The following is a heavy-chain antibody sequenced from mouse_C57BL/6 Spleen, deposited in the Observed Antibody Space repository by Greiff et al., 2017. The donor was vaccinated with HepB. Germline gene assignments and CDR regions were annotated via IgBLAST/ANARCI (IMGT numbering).Heavy chain of an antibody. D-gene: IGHD1-1*01. CDR3: ASYYGSRDY. CDR2: IDPSDSET. Sequence: QVQLQQSGAELVRPGSSVKLSCKASGYTFTSYWMHWVKQRPIQGLEWIGNIDPSDSETHYNQKFKDKATLTVDKSSSTAYMQLSSLTSEDSAVYYCASYYGSRDYWGQGTTLTVSS. CDR1: GYTFTSYW. V-gene: IGHV1-52*01. J-gene: IGHJ2*01.